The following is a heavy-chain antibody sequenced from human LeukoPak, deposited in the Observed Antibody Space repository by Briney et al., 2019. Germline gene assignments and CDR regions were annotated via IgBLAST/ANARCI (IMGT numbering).Heavy chain of an antibody. J-gene: IGHJ5*02. CDR3: AGVAVARSSWFDP. D-gene: IGHD6-19*01. V-gene: IGHV1-69*05. CDR1: GGTFSSCA. CDR2: IIPIFGTA. Sequence: SVKVSCKASGGTFSSCAISWVRQAPGQGLEWMGGIIPIFGTANYAQKFQGRVTITTDESTSTAYMELSSLRSEDTAVYYCAGVAVARSSWFDPWGQGTLVTVSS.